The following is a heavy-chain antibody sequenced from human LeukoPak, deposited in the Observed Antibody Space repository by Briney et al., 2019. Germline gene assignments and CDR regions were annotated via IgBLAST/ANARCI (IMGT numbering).Heavy chain of an antibody. CDR1: GFIFSSYA. Sequence: GWSVSLSCPASGFIFSSYAMHWVGQAAGRELAGVAVITYDGSNEDDADAVKGRFTISSDNSKNTLYLQRISLRAEDTAVDYCARAVGVGDLTIDYWGQGTRVTVSS. CDR3: ARAVGVGDLTIDY. CDR2: ITYDGSNE. V-gene: IGHV3-30*04. D-gene: IGHD1-26*01. J-gene: IGHJ4*02.